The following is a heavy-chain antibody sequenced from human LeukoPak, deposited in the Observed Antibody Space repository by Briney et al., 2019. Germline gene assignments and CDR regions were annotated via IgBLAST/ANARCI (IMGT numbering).Heavy chain of an antibody. CDR1: AFTFRNYA. CDR2: ISGNGGRT. V-gene: IGHV3-23*01. D-gene: IGHD5-12*01. Sequence: GGSLRLSCAASAFTFRNYAMSWVRQAPGKGLEWVSTISGNGGRTYDADSVKGRFTISRDNSKSTLYLQMNSLGAEDTATYYCAKGRCSGPGCDSFDYWGQGALVTVSS. J-gene: IGHJ4*02. CDR3: AKGRCSGPGCDSFDY.